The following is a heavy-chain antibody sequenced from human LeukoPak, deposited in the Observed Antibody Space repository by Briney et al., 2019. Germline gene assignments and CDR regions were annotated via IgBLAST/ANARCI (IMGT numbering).Heavy chain of an antibody. J-gene: IGHJ5*02. Sequence: SSETLSLTCTVSGGSISSYYWSWIRQPPGKGLEWIGYIYYSGSTNYNPSLKSRVTISVDTSKNQFSLKLSSVTAADTAVYYCARASEDPVIYYRKTTENWFDPWGQGTLVTVSS. CDR1: GGSISSYY. D-gene: IGHD4-11*01. CDR3: ARASEDPVIYYRKTTENWFDP. V-gene: IGHV4-59*01. CDR2: IYYSGST.